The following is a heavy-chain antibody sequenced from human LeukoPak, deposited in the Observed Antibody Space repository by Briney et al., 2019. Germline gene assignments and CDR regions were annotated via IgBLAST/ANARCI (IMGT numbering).Heavy chain of an antibody. V-gene: IGHV1-69*05. Sequence: SVKVSCKASGGTFSSYAISWVRQAPGQGLEWMGGIIPIFGTANYAQKFQGRVTITTDESTSTAYMELSSLRSGDTAVYYCAKAAAGPPPYYYTYMDVWAKGTTVTVPS. J-gene: IGHJ6*03. CDR2: IIPIFGTA. CDR1: GGTFSSYA. CDR3: AKAAAGPPPYYYTYMDV. D-gene: IGHD6-25*01.